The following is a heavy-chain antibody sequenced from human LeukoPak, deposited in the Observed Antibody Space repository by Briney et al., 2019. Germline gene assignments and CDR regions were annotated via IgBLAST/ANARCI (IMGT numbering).Heavy chain of an antibody. CDR3: AKDMGRGSVAFDI. CDR1: GFTFDDYA. J-gene: IGHJ3*02. Sequence: PGGSLRLSCAASGFTFDDYAMHWVRQAPGKGLEWVSGISWNSGSIGYADSVKGRFTISRDNAKNSLYLQMNSLRAEDTALYYCAKDMGRGSVAFDIWGQGTMVTVSS. CDR2: ISWNSGSI. V-gene: IGHV3-9*01. D-gene: IGHD3-10*01.